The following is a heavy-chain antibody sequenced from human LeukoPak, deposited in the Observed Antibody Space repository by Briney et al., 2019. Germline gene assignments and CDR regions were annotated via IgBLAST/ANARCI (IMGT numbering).Heavy chain of an antibody. D-gene: IGHD3-10*02. V-gene: IGHV3-48*03. Sequence: GRTLRLSCAASGFTFSSYAMHWVRQAPGKGLEWVSYISSSGSTIYYADSVKGRFTISRDNAKNSLYLQMNSLRAEDTAVYYCAELGITMIGGVWGKGTTVTISS. CDR1: GFTFSSYA. J-gene: IGHJ6*04. CDR3: AELGITMIGGV. CDR2: ISSSGSTI.